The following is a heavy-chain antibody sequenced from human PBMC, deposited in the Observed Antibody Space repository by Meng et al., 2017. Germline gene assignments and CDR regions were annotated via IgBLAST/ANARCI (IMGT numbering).Heavy chain of an antibody. J-gene: IGHJ4*02. V-gene: IGHV3-74*01. CDR3: LYETNRSDY. CDR2: LCSEGSTT. D-gene: IGHD2-8*01. Sequence: PSDSLNSSCATCSITFINLGLEWLRQVPGKGVVCVPRLCSEGSTTHYPASIKGRVTISRTKAKNAVYILIYSQTPEDTAVYCLLYETNRSDYWGQGALVTVSS. CDR1: SITFINLG.